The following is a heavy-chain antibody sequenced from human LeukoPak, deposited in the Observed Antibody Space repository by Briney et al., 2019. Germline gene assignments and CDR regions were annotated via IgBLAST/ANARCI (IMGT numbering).Heavy chain of an antibody. V-gene: IGHV3-53*01. CDR1: GFTVSSNY. CDR3: ARRHRGGATSH. J-gene: IGHJ4*02. CDR2: IYSGGST. Sequence: GGSLRLSCAASGFTVSSNYMSWVRQAPGKGLEWVSVIYSGGSTYYADSVKGRFTISRDNSKNTLYLQMNSLRAEDTAVYYCARRHRGGATSHWGQGTLVTVSS. D-gene: IGHD1-26*01.